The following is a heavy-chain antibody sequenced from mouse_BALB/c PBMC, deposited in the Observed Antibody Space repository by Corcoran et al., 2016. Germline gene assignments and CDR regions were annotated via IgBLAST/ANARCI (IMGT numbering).Heavy chain of an antibody. J-gene: IGHJ2*01. CDR2: INPYNAGT. V-gene: IGHV1S136*01. CDR1: GYTFTSYV. CDR3: ATPDY. Sequence: EVQLPQSGTELVKPGASVTMSCTASGYTFTSYVMHWVKQKPGQGLEWIGYINPYNAGTKYNEKFKGKSTLTSDKSSSTAYMELSSLTSEDSAVYYCATPDYWGQGTTLTVSS.